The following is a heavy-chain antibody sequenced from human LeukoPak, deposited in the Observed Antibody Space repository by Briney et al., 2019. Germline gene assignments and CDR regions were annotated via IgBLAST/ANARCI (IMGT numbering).Heavy chain of an antibody. D-gene: IGHD5-12*01. CDR3: ASSRGYDVGGYFDY. J-gene: IGHJ4*02. CDR2: IIPIFGTA. Sequence: SVKVSCKASGGTFSSYAISWVRQAPGQGLEWMGGIIPIFGTANYAQKFQGRVTITTDESTSTAYMELSSLRSEDTAMYYCASSRGYDVGGYFDYWGQGTLVTVSS. V-gene: IGHV1-69*05. CDR1: GGTFSSYA.